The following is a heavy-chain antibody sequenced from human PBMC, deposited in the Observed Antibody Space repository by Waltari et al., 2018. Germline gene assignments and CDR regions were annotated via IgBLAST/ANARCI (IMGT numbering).Heavy chain of an antibody. D-gene: IGHD3-3*01. J-gene: IGHJ4*02. CDR2: INHSGRT. CDR3: ARVRAVLRFLEWKGFDY. CDR1: GGSFSGYY. Sequence: QVQLQQWGAGLLKPSETLSLTCAVYGGSFSGYYWSWIRQPPGKGLGWIGEINHSGRTNDNPSLKSRVTISVDTSKNQFSLKLSSVTAADTAVYYCARVRAVLRFLEWKGFDYWGQGTLVTVSS. V-gene: IGHV4-34*01.